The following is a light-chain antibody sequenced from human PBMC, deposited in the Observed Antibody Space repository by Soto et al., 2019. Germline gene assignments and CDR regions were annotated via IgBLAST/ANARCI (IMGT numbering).Light chain of an antibody. CDR2: EVN. J-gene: IGLJ1*01. V-gene: IGLV2-14*01. CDR1: SSDVGAYNF. CDR3: SSFTRSSTYV. Sequence: QSALTQPASVSGSPGQSITISCTGTSSDVGAYNFVSWYQQYPGKAPKVMIYEVNNRPSGGSNRFSGSKSGNTASLTISGLQAEDEADYYCSSFTRSSTYVFGSGTKVTVL.